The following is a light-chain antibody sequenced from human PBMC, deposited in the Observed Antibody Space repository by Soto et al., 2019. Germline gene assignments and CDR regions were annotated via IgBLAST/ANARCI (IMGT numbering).Light chain of an antibody. CDR2: SNN. V-gene: IGLV1-44*01. CDR3: AAWDDSLNGHV. CDR1: SSNIGSNT. Sequence: QSVLTQPPSASGTPGQSVTISCSGSSSNIGSNTVNWYQQLPGTAPKLLIYSNNQRPSGVPDRFSGSKSGTSASLAISGLQSEDEADYYCAAWDDSLNGHVFGTGTKATVL. J-gene: IGLJ1*01.